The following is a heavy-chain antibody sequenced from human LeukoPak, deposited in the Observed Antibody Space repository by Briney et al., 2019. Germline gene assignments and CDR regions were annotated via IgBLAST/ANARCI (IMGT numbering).Heavy chain of an antibody. CDR3: ARDSDTSWPFDF. D-gene: IGHD2-2*01. CDR2: ISTSKTYT. V-gene: IGHV1-18*01. Sequence: ASVKVSCKASGYAFTTFGIMWVRQAPGQGLEWMGWISTSKTYTRYAQKVQGRATLTTDPSTSTAYLELTSLTSDDTAVYVCARDSDTSWPFDFWGQGTKVTVSS. J-gene: IGHJ4*02. CDR1: GYAFTTFG.